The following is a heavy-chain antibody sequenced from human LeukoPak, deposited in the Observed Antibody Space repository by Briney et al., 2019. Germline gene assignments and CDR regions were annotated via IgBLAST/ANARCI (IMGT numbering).Heavy chain of an antibody. J-gene: IGHJ4*02. V-gene: IGHV3-21*01. CDR2: ISSSSSYI. CDR1: GFTFSSYS. CDR3: ARDDGSSWYRVDY. D-gene: IGHD6-13*01. Sequence: GGSLRLSCAASGFTFSSYSMNWVRQAPGKGLEWVSSISSSSSYIYYADSVKGRFTISRDNAKNSLYLQMNSLRAEDTAVYYCARDDGSSWYRVDYWGQGTLVTVSS.